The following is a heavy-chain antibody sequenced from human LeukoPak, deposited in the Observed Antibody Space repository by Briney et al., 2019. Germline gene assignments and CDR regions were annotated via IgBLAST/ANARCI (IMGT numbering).Heavy chain of an antibody. CDR1: GFTFGGYG. D-gene: IGHD1-14*01. V-gene: IGHV3-33*01. CDR2: IAYDGSRA. CDR3: TRYNNDHFDY. Sequence: GGSLRLSCAGSGFTFGGYGMHWFRQTPGKGLEWVAVIAYDGSRAFYADSVEGLFTISRDNSKNTMSVKMDDLRAEDTAVYYCTRYNNDHFDYWGQGTLVTVSS. J-gene: IGHJ4*02.